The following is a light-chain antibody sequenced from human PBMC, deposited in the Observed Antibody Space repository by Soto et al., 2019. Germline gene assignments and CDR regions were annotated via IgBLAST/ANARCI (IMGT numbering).Light chain of an antibody. J-gene: IGKJ3*01. Sequence: DIPMTQSPSSLSASVGDRVTITCQARQDISNHLNWHQQKPGKAPKVLIYDVSNLETGVPSRFSGSGYGTDFTFTISSLQPEDVATYYCQQGHNLPFTFGPGTKVVIE. CDR1: QDISNH. CDR2: DVS. CDR3: QQGHNLPFT. V-gene: IGKV1-33*01.